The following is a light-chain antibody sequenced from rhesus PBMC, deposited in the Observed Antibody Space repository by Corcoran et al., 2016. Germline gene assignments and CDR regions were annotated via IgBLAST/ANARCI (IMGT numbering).Light chain of an antibody. CDR3: VSYGAVDIYV. J-gene: IGLJ1*01. V-gene: IGLV2-11*01. CDR1: NGDIGRYDY. CDR2: KVN. Sequence: QSAPIQSPSVSGSLGQSVTISCIGTNGDIGRYDYVSWYRRQAGSTTKLMMYKVNIRPSGVGDRFSGSKSGNTASLNISGLQAEDDGDYFCVSYGAVDIYVFGSGTRLTVL.